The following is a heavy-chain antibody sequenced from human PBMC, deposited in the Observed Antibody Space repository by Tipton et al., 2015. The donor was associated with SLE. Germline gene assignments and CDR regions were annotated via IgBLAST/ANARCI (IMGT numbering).Heavy chain of an antibody. CDR2: IYYSGST. CDR3: ARDPGGATAEYFQH. Sequence: TLSLTCTVSGGSISSGGYYWGWIRQPPGKGLEWIGSIYYSGSTNYNPSLKSRVTISVDTSKNQFSLKLSSVTAADTAVYYCARDPGGATAEYFQHWGQGTLVTVSS. V-gene: IGHV4-39*02. J-gene: IGHJ1*01. D-gene: IGHD1-26*01. CDR1: GGSISSGGYY.